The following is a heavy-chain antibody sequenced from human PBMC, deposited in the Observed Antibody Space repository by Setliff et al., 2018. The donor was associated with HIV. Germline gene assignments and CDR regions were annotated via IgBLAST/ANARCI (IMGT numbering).Heavy chain of an antibody. CDR3: ARTLRAAAMGYFDY. CDR2: IYHSGST. J-gene: IGHJ4*02. D-gene: IGHD5-18*01. CDR1: GGSISSGSYY. V-gene: IGHV4-39*07. Sequence: SETLSLTCTVSGGSISSGSYYWSWIRQPAGKGLEWIGSIYHSGSTYNNPSLKSRVTISVDTSKNQFSLKLTSVTAADTAVYYCARTLRAAAMGYFDYWGQGTLVTVS.